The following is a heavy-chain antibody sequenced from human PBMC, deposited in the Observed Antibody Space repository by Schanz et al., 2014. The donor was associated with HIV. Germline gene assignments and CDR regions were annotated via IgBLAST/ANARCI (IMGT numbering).Heavy chain of an antibody. J-gene: IGHJ4*02. V-gene: IGHV3-9*01. D-gene: IGHD4-17*01. CDR3: ACECDYGGNSCFDY. CDR1: KFTFTDYA. CDR2: INWNGDTT. Sequence: VQLVESGGSLVQPGRSLRLSCAASKFTFTDYAMHWVRQAPGKGLEWVAVINWNGDTTYYADSVKGRFTISRDNAKNSLYLQMNSLRAEDTALYYCACECDYGGNSCFDYWGQGTLVTVSS.